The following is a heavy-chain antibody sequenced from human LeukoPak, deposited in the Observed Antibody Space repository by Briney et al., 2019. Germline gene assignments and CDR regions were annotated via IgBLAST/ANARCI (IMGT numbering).Heavy chain of an antibody. CDR1: GYTFTSYG. CDR3: ARDPKTLPDRYCSSTSCTNWFDP. J-gene: IGHJ5*02. Sequence: ASVKVSCKASGYTFTSYGISWVRQAPGQGLEWMGWISAYNGNTNYAQKLQGRVTMTTDTSTSTAYMELRSLRSDDTAVYYCARDPKTLPDRYCSSTSCTNWFDPWGQGTLVTVSS. CDR2: ISAYNGNT. D-gene: IGHD2-2*01. V-gene: IGHV1-18*01.